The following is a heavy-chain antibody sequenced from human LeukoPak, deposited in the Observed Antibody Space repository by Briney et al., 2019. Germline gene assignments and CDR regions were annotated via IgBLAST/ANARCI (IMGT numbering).Heavy chain of an antibody. J-gene: IGHJ4*02. CDR2: ISSSSSYI. V-gene: IGHV3-21*01. D-gene: IGHD6-13*01. CDR3: ANIIAAAGTGDY. CDR1: GFTFSSYS. Sequence: PGGSLRLSCAASGFTFSSYSMNWVRQAPGKGLEWISSISSSSSYIYYADSVKGRFTISRDNAKNSLYLQMNSLRAEETAVYYCANIIAAAGTGDYWGQGTLVTVSS.